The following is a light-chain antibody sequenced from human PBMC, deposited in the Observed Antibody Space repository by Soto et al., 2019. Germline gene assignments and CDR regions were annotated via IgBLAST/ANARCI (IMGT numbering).Light chain of an antibody. V-gene: IGKV3-20*01. CDR3: QQYGSSPLT. J-gene: IGKJ3*01. Sequence: EIVLTQSPGTLSLSPGERATLSCRASQSVSSSYLAGYQQKPGQSPRLLIYDASSRATGITDRFSGSGSGTDFTLTISRLEPEDCAVYYCQQYGSSPLTFGPGTKVDIK. CDR2: DAS. CDR1: QSVSSSY.